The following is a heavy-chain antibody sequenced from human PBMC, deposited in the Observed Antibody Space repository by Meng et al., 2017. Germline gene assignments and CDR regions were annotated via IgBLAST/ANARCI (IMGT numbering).Heavy chain of an antibody. V-gene: IGHV3-74*01. CDR2: ISGAGSIT. D-gene: IGHD1-1*01. J-gene: IGHJ4*02. CDR1: GFTLNNDW. Sequence: VKWVEYEGGLFQLGWSLRLSCAASGFTLNNDWMHWVRQVAGKGLVWVSRISGAGSITNYADSVKGRFTISRDNAKNTLYLQMNSLRPEDTAVYYCLDEAPRSDYWGQGSLVTVSS. CDR3: LDEAPRSDY.